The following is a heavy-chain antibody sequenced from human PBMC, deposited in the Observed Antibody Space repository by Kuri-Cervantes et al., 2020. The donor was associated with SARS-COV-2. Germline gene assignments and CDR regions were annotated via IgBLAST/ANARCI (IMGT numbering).Heavy chain of an antibody. CDR1: GYSISSSYY. D-gene: IGHD6-19*01. Sequence: SETLSLTCAVSGYSISSSYYWSWIRQPPGKGLEWIGSIYYSGSTYYNPSLKSRVTISVDTSKNQFSLKLSSVTAADTAVYYCARGGAKGGKAVADYWGQGTLVTVSS. CDR2: IYYSGST. J-gene: IGHJ4*02. CDR3: ARGGAKGGKAVADY. V-gene: IGHV4-38-2*01.